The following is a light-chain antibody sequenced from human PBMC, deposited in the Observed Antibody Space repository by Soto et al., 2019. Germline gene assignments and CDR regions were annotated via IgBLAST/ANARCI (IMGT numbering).Light chain of an antibody. J-gene: IGLJ2*01. CDR1: KLGDKY. CDR2: QDS. Sequence: SYELTQPPSVSVSPGQTARITCSGDKLGDKYVCWYQQKPGQSPVLDIYQDSRRPSGIPERFSGSNSGNTATLTISGTQAMDEADYYFQAWDSSLGVFGGRTKLTVL. V-gene: IGLV3-1*01. CDR3: QAWDSSLGV.